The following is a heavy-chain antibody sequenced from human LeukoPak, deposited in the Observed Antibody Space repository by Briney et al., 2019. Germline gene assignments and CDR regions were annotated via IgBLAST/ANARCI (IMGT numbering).Heavy chain of an antibody. CDR3: ARNDFWSGYYMDV. CDR2: ISSSSSTI. D-gene: IGHD3-3*01. V-gene: IGHV3-48*01. Sequence: GGSLRLSCAASGFTFSSYSMNWVRQAPGKGLEWVSYISSSSSTIYYADSVKGRFTISRDNAKNSLYLQMNSLRAEDTAVSYCARNDFWSGYYMDVWGKGTTVTVSS. CDR1: GFTFSSYS. J-gene: IGHJ6*03.